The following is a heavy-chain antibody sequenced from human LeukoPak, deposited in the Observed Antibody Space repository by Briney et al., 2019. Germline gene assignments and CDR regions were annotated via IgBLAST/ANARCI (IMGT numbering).Heavy chain of an antibody. V-gene: IGHV3-48*01. J-gene: IGHJ5*02. CDR2: VSSGGINI. CDR1: GFSFKIYS. Sequence: GGSLRLSCAASGFSFKIYSMNWVRQAPGKGLEWISYVSSGGINIYYADSVKGRFTISRDNATNLAYLELNSRRAQDTSVYYRARDDIALLSIDTRGQGALVTVSS. D-gene: IGHD2/OR15-2a*01. CDR3: ARDDIALLSIDT.